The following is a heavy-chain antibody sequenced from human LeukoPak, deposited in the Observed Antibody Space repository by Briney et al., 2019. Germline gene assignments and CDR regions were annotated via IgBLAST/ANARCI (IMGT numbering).Heavy chain of an antibody. V-gene: IGHV4-4*07. Sequence: SETLSLTCIVSGGSINNYYWSWIRHPAGKGVVWIGRIYTGGTTNYNPSPKSRVTISFDTSKNQFSLRLSSVTAADTAVYFCAEAHSNSFYFDFWGQGTLVSVSS. CDR3: AEAHSNSFYFDF. CDR2: IYTGGTT. CDR1: GGSINNYY. J-gene: IGHJ4*02. D-gene: IGHD4-11*01.